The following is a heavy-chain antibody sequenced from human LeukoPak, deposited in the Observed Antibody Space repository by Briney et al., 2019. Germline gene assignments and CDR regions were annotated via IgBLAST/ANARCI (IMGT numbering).Heavy chain of an antibody. J-gene: IGHJ4*02. CDR2: ISRDSTTI. CDR1: GFTFSSFH. Sequence: GGSLRLSCAASGFTFSSFHINWVRQAPGKGLEWLSYISRDSTTIYYADSVKGRFTISRDNAKNSLYLQMNSLRAEDTAVYYCATDRGWRTSGYYLYYFEYWGQGTLVTFSS. D-gene: IGHD3-3*01. CDR3: ATDRGWRTSGYYLYYFEY. V-gene: IGHV3-48*01.